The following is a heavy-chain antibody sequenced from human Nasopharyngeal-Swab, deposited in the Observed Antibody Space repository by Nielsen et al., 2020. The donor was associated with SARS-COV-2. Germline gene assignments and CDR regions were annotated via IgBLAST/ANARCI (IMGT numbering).Heavy chain of an antibody. Sequence: GESLKISCKGSGYSFTSYWIGWVRQMPGKGLEWMGIIYPGDSDTRYSPSFQGQVTISADKSISTAYLQWSSLKASDTAMYYCAANYYDSSGYFYWFDPWGQGTLVTVSS. D-gene: IGHD3-22*01. CDR3: AANYYDSSGYFYWFDP. CDR2: IYPGDSDT. CDR1: GYSFTSYW. V-gene: IGHV5-51*01. J-gene: IGHJ5*02.